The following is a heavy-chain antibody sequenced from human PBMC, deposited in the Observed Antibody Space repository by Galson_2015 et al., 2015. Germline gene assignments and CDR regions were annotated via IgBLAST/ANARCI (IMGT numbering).Heavy chain of an antibody. D-gene: IGHD2-2*01. J-gene: IGHJ5*02. CDR2: LSYDGSNI. Sequence: FLRLCCAASGFTFSSYAMHWVRQARGKGLEWVAVLSYDGSNIYYADSVKGRFPISRDNSKNTLYLQMNSLRAEDTAVYYCARGRDIVVVPASLPFDPWGQGTLVTVSS. V-gene: IGHV3-30*01. CDR1: GFTFSSYA. CDR3: ARGRDIVVVPASLPFDP.